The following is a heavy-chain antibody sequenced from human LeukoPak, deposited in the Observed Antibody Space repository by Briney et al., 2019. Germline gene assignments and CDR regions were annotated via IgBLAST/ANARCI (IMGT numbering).Heavy chain of an antibody. D-gene: IGHD3-16*02. Sequence: GGALRLSCAASGFSFDDYGLTWVRQAPGKGLEWVSGINWNGDSTDYADSVKGRFTISRDNAKNSLYLQMNSLRAEDTAVYYCARGDDYVWGSYRYADYWGQGTLVAVSS. J-gene: IGHJ4*02. CDR2: INWNGDST. CDR1: GFSFDDYG. V-gene: IGHV3-20*04. CDR3: ARGDDYVWGSYRYADY.